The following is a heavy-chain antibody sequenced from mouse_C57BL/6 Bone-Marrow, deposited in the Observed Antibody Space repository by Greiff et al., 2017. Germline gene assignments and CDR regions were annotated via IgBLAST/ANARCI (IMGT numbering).Heavy chain of an antibody. V-gene: IGHV1-59*01. D-gene: IGHD1-1*01. CDR2: IDPSDSYT. CDR1: GYTFTSYW. CDR3: ARYCSSLTEAAYYMDY. Sequence: VQLQQPGAELVRPGTSVTLSCKTSGYTFTSYWMHWVKQRPGQGLEWIGVIDPSDSYTNYNPKFTGKATITVDTTSSTAYMKLSSLTTEDSAVYYCARYCSSLTEAAYYMDYWGKGTTVTVSS. J-gene: IGHJ4*01.